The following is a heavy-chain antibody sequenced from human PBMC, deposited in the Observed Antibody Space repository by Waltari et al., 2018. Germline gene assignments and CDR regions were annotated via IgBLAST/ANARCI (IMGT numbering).Heavy chain of an antibody. Sequence: QVQLQGSGPRLVQPSETLFLTCAMSGDSVNSASWWTWVSQGPGGTLERISETFHTGISHYNPSLQSRVTILLDKSKNQFSLEMKYVTAADTAGYYCARGGEYVWKVWGQGALVIVSS. CDR3: ARGGEYVWKV. CDR1: GDSVNSASW. J-gene: IGHJ4*02. D-gene: IGHD3-16*01. CDR2: TFHTGIS. V-gene: IGHV4-4*02.